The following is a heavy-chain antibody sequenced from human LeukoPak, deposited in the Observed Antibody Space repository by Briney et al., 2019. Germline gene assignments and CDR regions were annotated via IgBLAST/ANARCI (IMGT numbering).Heavy chain of an antibody. CDR3: ARSPHYYDFWSGSYYFDY. CDR2: ISYDGSNK. J-gene: IGHJ4*02. V-gene: IGHV3-30*04. CDR1: GFTFSSYA. D-gene: IGHD3-3*01. Sequence: GRSLRLSCAASGFTFSSYAMHWVRQAPGKGLQWVAIISYDGSNKFYTDSVKGRFTISRDNSKNTLYLQMNSLRAEDTAVYYCARSPHYYDFWSGSYYFDYWGQGTLVTVSS.